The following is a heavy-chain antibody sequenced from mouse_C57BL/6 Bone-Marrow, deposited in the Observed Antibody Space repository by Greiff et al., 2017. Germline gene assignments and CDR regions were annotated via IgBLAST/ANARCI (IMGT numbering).Heavy chain of an antibody. CDR1: GFTFSDYY. J-gene: IGHJ1*03. Sequence: EVKLMESEGGLVQPGSSMKLSCTASGFTFSDYYMAWVRQVPEKGLEWVANINYDGSSTYYLDSLKSRFIISRDNAKNILYLQMSSLKSEDTATYYCARDSPLPLRDGYFDVWGTGTTVTVSS. D-gene: IGHD6-1*01. CDR2: INYDGSST. CDR3: ARDSPLPLRDGYFDV. V-gene: IGHV5-16*01.